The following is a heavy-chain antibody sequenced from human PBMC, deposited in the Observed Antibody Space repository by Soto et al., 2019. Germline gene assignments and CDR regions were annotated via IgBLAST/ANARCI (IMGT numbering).Heavy chain of an antibody. J-gene: IGHJ5*02. CDR2: ISSSSSTI. D-gene: IGHD6-13*01. Sequence: GGSLRLSCAASGFTFSSFSMNWVRQAPGKGLEWVSYISSSSSTIYYADSVKGRFTISRDNAKNSLYLQMNSLRAEDTAVYYCARHPERIAEIGWFDPWGQGTLVTVSS. CDR1: GFTFSSFS. V-gene: IGHV3-48*01. CDR3: ARHPERIAEIGWFDP.